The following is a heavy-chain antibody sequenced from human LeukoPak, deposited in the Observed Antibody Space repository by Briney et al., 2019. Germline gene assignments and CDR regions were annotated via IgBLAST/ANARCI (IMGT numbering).Heavy chain of an antibody. CDR3: VRGLPLGYCTYGVCYPPKHLDF. CDR2: VNPKSGNT. Sequence: ASVKVSCNTSGYSFTSYDINWVRQAPGQGLEWMGWVNPKSGNTGYKQKFQARVTITRDTSISAAYKELSSLTSDDTAVYFCVRGLPLGYCTYGVCYPPKHLDFWGQGTLVTVSS. J-gene: IGHJ4*02. V-gene: IGHV1-8*03. D-gene: IGHD2-8*01. CDR1: GYSFTSYD.